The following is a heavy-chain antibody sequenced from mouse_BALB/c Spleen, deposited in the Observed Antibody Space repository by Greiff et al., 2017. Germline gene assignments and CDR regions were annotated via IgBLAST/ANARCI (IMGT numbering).Heavy chain of an antibody. Sequence: QVQLKQSGPGLVQPSQSLSITCTVSGFSLTSYGVHWVRQSPGKGLEWLGVIWSGGSTDYNAAFISRLSISKDNSKSQVFFKMNSLQADDTAIYYCARKGDGGYFDVWGAGTTVTVSS. V-gene: IGHV2-4-1*01. J-gene: IGHJ1*01. CDR1: GFSLTSYG. CDR2: IWSGGST. D-gene: IGHD2-3*01. CDR3: ARKGDGGYFDV.